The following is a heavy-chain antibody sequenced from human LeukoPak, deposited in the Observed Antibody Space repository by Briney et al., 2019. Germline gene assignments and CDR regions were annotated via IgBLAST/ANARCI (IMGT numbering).Heavy chain of an antibody. CDR3: ARGRRYPNNAGIVGATRFDY. CDR2: IYYSGST. CDR1: GGSISSSSYY. D-gene: IGHD1-26*01. J-gene: IGHJ4*02. Sequence: PSETLSLTCTVSGGSISSSSYYWGWIRQPPGKGLEWIGSIYYSGSTYYNPSLKSRVTISVDTPKNQFSLKLGSVTAADTAVYYCARGRRYPNNAGIVGATRFDYWGQGTLVTVSS. V-gene: IGHV4-39*01.